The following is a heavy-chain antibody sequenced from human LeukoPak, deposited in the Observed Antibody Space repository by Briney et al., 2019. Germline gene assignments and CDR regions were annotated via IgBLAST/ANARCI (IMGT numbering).Heavy chain of an antibody. Sequence: KTSETLSLTCTVSGGSISSGDYYWSWIRQPPGKGLEWIGYIYYSGSTYYNPSLKSRVTISVDTSKNQFSLKLSSVTAADTAVYYCARARILGYCSGGSCYSLDYWGQGTLVTVSS. CDR3: ARARILGYCSGGSCYSLDY. V-gene: IGHV4-30-4*08. CDR2: IYYSGST. J-gene: IGHJ4*02. CDR1: GGSISSGDYY. D-gene: IGHD2-15*01.